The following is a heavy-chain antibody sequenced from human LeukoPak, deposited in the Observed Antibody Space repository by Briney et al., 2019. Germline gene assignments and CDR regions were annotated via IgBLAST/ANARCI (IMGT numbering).Heavy chain of an antibody. D-gene: IGHD6-13*01. CDR1: GFSFSTYW. J-gene: IGHJ4*02. Sequence: GGSLRLSCAASGFSFSTYWMDWVRQAPGKGLVWVSHINSDGRNTTYADSVTGRFTISRDNAKNTLYLQMNRLRAEDTAVYYCARVLAQQQGYWGQGTLVTVSS. V-gene: IGHV3-74*01. CDR3: ARVLAQQQGY. CDR2: INSDGRNT.